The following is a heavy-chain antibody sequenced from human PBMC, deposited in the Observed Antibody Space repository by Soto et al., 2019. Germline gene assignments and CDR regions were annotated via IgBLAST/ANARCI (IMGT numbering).Heavy chain of an antibody. CDR2: IWYDGSNK. CDR1: GFTFSSYG. CDR3: ARDHVLRFLEWLSYMDV. Sequence: QVQLVESGGGVVQPGRSLRLSCAASGFTFSSYGMHWVRQAPGKGLEWVAVIWYDGSNKYYADSVKGRFTISRDNSKNTLYLQINSLRAEDTAVYYCARDHVLRFLEWLSYMDVWGKGTTVTVSS. V-gene: IGHV3-33*01. D-gene: IGHD3-3*01. J-gene: IGHJ6*03.